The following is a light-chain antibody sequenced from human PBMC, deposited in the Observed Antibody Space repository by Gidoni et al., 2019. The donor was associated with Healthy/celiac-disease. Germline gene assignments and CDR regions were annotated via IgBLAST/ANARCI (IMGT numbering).Light chain of an antibody. CDR1: QRVSSN. J-gene: IGKJ4*01. CDR3: QQYNNWPLT. V-gene: IGKV3-15*01. CDR2: GAS. Sequence: IVMTQSPATLSVSPGERATLCCRASQRVSSNLAWYQQKPGQAPRLLIYGASTRATGIPARFSGSGSGTEFTLTISSLQSEDFAVYYCQQYNNWPLTFGGGTKVEI.